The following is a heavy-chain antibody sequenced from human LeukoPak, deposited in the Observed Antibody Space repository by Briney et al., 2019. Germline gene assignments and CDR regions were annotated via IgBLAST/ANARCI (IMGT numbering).Heavy chain of an antibody. V-gene: IGHV3-11*01. CDR1: GFTFSDYY. D-gene: IGHD6-19*01. CDR2: ISSSGSTI. Sequence: GGSLRLSCAASGFTFSDYYMSWIRQAPGKGLEWFSYISSSGSTIYYADSVKGRFTISRDNAKNSLYLQMNSLRAEDTAVYYCASRGIAVAGTRVFDPWGQGTLVTVSS. CDR3: ASRGIAVAGTRVFDP. J-gene: IGHJ5*02.